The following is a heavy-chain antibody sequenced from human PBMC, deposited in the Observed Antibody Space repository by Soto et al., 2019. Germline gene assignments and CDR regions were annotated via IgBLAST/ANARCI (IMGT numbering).Heavy chain of an antibody. J-gene: IGHJ5*02. Sequence: PSETLSLTCAVYGGSFSGYYWSWIRQPPGKGLEWIGEINHSGSTNYNPSLKSRVTISVDTSKNQFSLKLSSVTAADTAVYYCARGVLRYFDWSRGDWFDPWGQGTLVTVSS. CDR3: ARGVLRYFDWSRGDWFDP. CDR1: GGSFSGYY. D-gene: IGHD3-9*01. V-gene: IGHV4-34*01. CDR2: INHSGST.